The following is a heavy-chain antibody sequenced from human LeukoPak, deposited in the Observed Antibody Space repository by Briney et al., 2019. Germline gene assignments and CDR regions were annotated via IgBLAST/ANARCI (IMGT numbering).Heavy chain of an antibody. CDR3: ASEIVGATSYYFDY. CDR2: IYHSGST. Sequence: PSQTLSLTCTVSGGSISSGGYYWSWIRQPPGKGLGWIGYIYHSGSTYYNPSLKSRVTISVDRSKNQFSLKLSSVTAADTAVYYCASEIVGATSYYFDYWGQGTLVTVSS. CDR1: GGSISSGGYY. J-gene: IGHJ4*02. D-gene: IGHD1-26*01. V-gene: IGHV4-30-2*01.